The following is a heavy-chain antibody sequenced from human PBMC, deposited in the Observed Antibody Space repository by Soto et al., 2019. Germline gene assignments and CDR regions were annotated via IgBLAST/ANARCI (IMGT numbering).Heavy chain of an antibody. V-gene: IGHV3-74*01. CDR2: IDHDGPT. J-gene: IGHJ4*02. CDR3: VRDSHGAY. Sequence: EVQLVESGGGLVQPGGSLRLSCAGSGFTFSNYWMHWVRQAPGKGLEWVSRIDHDGPTDYADSVRGRLTICRDNAENTMYLQMNSLRPEDTAVYYCVRDSHGAYWGQGTLVTVSS. CDR1: GFTFSNYW. D-gene: IGHD4-17*01.